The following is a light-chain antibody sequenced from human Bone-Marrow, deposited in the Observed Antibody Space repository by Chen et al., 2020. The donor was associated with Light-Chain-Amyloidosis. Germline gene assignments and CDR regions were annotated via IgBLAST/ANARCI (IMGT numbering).Light chain of an antibody. CDR2: KSS. J-gene: IGKJ1*01. CDR1: QSINNW. V-gene: IGKV1-5*03. CDR3: QQYNSLPWP. Sequence: DIQMTQSPSTLSASDGDRVTITCRASQSINNWLAWYQQKPGKAPTLPLYKSSTLERGVPSKFSGSGSGTDFTLTISSLQPDDFATYCCQQYNSLPWPFGQGPKVDI.